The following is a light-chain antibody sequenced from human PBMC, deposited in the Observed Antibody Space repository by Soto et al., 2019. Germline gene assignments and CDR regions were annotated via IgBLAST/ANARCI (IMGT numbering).Light chain of an antibody. CDR2: DVS. CDR1: QGVTTN. J-gene: IGKJ5*01. CDR3: QQYNNRHIP. Sequence: VMTQSPASLSVSPGERATLSCRAGQGVTTNFAWYQQKSGQSPRLLIYDVSIRATGVPARFSGTGSETDTPPTTGGLQAADSAISICQQYNNRHIPCGRGTGLEIK. V-gene: IGKV3-15*01.